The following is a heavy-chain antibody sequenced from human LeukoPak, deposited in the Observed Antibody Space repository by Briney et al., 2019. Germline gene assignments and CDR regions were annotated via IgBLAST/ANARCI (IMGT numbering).Heavy chain of an antibody. CDR2: ISGSSGHI. D-gene: IGHD6-19*01. Sequence: PGGSLRLSCAASGFTFSTYIMNWVRQAPGKGLEWVSSISGSSGHIYYAGSVKGRFTISRDNAKNALYLQMNSLRAEDTAVYYCVREGGGWRGDAFDIRGQGTMVTVSS. CDR3: VREGGGWRGDAFDI. J-gene: IGHJ3*02. V-gene: IGHV3-21*01. CDR1: GFTFSTYI.